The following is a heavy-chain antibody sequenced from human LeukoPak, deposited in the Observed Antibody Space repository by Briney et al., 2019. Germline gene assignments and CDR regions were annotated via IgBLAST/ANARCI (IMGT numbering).Heavy chain of an antibody. CDR3: ARLGYGFGQGNRYFDL. J-gene: IGHJ2*01. CDR1: GVSISSYY. CDR2: IYFSGST. Sequence: SETLSLTSTVSGVSISSYYCCWIRQPPGKGLEWIGYIYFSGSTNYNPSLKSRVTISVDTSKNQFSLNLSSVTAADTAVYYCARLGYGFGQGNRYFDLWGRGTLVIVSS. D-gene: IGHD5-18*01. V-gene: IGHV4-59*08.